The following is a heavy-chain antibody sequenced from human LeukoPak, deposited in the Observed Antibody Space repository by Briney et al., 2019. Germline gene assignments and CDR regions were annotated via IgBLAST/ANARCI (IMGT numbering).Heavy chain of an antibody. V-gene: IGHV1-8*01. CDR3: ARGLSLRYFDWFVGGAKPRFYYYYMDV. J-gene: IGHJ6*03. D-gene: IGHD3-9*01. CDR1: GYTFTSYD. Sequence: ASVKVSCKASGYTFTSYDINWVRQATGQGLEWMGWMNPNSGNTGYAQKFQGRVTMTRNTSISTAYMELSSLRSEDTAVYYCARGLSLRYFDWFVGGAKPRFYYYYMDVWGKGTTVTISS. CDR2: MNPNSGNT.